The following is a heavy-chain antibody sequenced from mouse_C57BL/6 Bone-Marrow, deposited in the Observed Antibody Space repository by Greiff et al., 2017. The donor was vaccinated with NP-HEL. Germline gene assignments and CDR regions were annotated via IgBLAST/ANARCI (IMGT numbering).Heavy chain of an antibody. V-gene: IGHV14-3*01. Sequence: VQLQQSVAELVRPGASVKLSCKASGSNIKNSYMHWVKQRPEQGLEWIGRIYPANGNTKYAPKFQGKATITADTSSNTAYLQLSSLNSEDTAIYYCASGCSEGYFDVWGTGTTVTVSS. J-gene: IGHJ1*03. CDR2: IYPANGNT. CDR3: ASGCSEGYFDV. CDR1: GSNIKNSY.